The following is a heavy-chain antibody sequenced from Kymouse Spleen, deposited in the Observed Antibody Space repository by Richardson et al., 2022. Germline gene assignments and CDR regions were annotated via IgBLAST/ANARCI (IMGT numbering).Heavy chain of an antibody. V-gene: IGHV3-9*01. CDR3: AKDGYYGVDY. CDR2: ISWNSGSI. J-gene: IGHJ4*02. CDR1: GFTFDDYA. Sequence: EVQLVESGGGLVQPGRSLRLSCAASGFTFDDYAMHWVRQAPGKGLEWVSGISWNSGSIGYADSVKGRFTISRDNAKNSLYLQMNSLRAEDTALYYCAKDGYYGVDYWGQGTLVTVSS. D-gene: IGHD3-10*01.